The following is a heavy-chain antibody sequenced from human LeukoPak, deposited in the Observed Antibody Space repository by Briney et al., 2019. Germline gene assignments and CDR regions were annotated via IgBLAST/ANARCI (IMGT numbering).Heavy chain of an antibody. D-gene: IGHD1-26*01. J-gene: IGHJ4*02. CDR2: INSDGTIT. CDR3: VREHGGRYGNNFDY. CDR1: GFTFSSYW. Sequence: GGSLRLSCAGSGFTFSSYWMYWVRQAPGKGLVWVSRINSDGTITSYADSVKGRFTISRDNAKNTLYLEMNSLRAEDTAVYYCVREHGGRYGNNFDYWGQGTLVTISS. V-gene: IGHV3-74*01.